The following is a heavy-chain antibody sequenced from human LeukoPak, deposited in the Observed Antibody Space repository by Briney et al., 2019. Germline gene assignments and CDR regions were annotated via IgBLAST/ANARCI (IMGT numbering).Heavy chain of an antibody. D-gene: IGHD3-10*01. CDR3: GRLYGSVDY. V-gene: IGHV1-46*01. CDR1: GYTFTSYY. Sequence: ASVKVSCKASGYTFTSYYMHWVRQAPGQGLEWMGIINPSGGSTSYAQKFQGRVTMTRDTSTSTVYMELSSLRSEEPAVYYCGRLYGSVDYWGQGTLVTVSS. CDR2: INPSGGST. J-gene: IGHJ4*02.